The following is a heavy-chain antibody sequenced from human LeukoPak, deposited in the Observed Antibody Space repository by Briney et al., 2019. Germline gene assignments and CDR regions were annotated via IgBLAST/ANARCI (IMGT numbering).Heavy chain of an antibody. D-gene: IGHD2-21*02. V-gene: IGHV1-2*02. CDR1: GYNFIASY. J-gene: IGHJ4*02. CDR3: ARGFCSGGDCYQRPNFDY. CDR2: INPNSGAT. Sequence: GASVKVSCKTSGYNFIASYMHWVRQAPGQGLEWMGWINPNSGATNYAQEFQGRVTMTRDTSISTAYVEVSSLRSDDTAVHYCARGFCSGGDCYQRPNFDYWGQGTLVTVSS.